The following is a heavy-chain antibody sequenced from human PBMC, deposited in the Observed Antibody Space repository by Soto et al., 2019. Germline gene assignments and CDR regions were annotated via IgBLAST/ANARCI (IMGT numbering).Heavy chain of an antibody. CDR3: ARERTPRGGFDY. CDR2: SYYTGAT. CDR1: VGSITGYY. Sequence: QVQLQESGPGLVKPSETLSLTCTVSVGSITGYYWSWIRQSPGKGLEWIGCSYYTGATNYNPSLQGRVTVSVGTSKNQVALTLSSATAADTAVYYCARERTPRGGFDYWGQGTQVTVSS. V-gene: IGHV4-59*01. J-gene: IGHJ4*02. D-gene: IGHD2-15*01.